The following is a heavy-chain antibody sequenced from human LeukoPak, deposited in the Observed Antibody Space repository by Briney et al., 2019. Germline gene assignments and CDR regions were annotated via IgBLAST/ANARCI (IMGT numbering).Heavy chain of an antibody. Sequence: GGSLRLSCAASGFTFRSYGMHWVRQAPGKGLEYFLAISSNGGRTYYANSVKGRFTISRDNSRNTLYLQMGSLRAEDMAVYYCATYYYDSGGFHFHHWGQGTLVTVSS. CDR1: GFTFRSYG. V-gene: IGHV3-64*01. CDR3: ATYYYDSGGFHFHH. CDR2: ISSNGGRT. D-gene: IGHD3-22*01. J-gene: IGHJ1*01.